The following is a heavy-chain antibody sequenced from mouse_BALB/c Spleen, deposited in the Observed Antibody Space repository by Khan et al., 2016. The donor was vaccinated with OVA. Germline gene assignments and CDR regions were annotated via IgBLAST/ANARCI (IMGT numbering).Heavy chain of an antibody. Sequence: VQLQESGAELVRPGASVKLSCKTSGYIFTSYWIHWVQQRSGQGLEWIARIYPGTDNTSYNEKFKDKATLTSDKSSSTAYMQLSSLKSEDSAVYFCAREEALYYFDYWGQGTTLTVSS. CDR3: AREEALYYFDY. J-gene: IGHJ2*01. V-gene: IGHV1S132*01. CDR1: GYIFTSYW. D-gene: IGHD3-2*02. CDR2: IYPGTDNT.